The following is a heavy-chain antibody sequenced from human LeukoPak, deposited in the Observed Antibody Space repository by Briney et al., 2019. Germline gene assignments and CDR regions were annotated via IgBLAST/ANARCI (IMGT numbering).Heavy chain of an antibody. J-gene: IGHJ3*02. V-gene: IGHV4-61*01. Sequence: SETLSLTCTVSGGPVSSGSYYWSWIRQPPGKGLEWIGYIYYSGSTNYNPSLKSRVTISVDTSKNQFSLKLSSVTAADTAVYYCARVAPTWKWLRGAYDAFDIWGQGTMVTVSS. D-gene: IGHD5-12*01. CDR3: ARVAPTWKWLRGAYDAFDI. CDR2: IYYSGST. CDR1: GGPVSSGSYY.